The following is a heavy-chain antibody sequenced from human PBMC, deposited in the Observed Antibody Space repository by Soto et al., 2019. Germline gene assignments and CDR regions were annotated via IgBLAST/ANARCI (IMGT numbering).Heavy chain of an antibody. V-gene: IGHV3-23*01. D-gene: IGHD4-17*01. CDR3: ANQVDYAPYYYYGMDV. J-gene: IGHJ6*02. Sequence: PGGSLRLSCAASGFTFSSYAMSWVRQAPGKGLEWVSAISGSGGSTYYADSVKGRFTISRDNSKNTLYLQMNSLRAEDTAVYYCANQVDYAPYYYYGMDVWGQGTTVTVSS. CDR1: GFTFSSYA. CDR2: ISGSGGST.